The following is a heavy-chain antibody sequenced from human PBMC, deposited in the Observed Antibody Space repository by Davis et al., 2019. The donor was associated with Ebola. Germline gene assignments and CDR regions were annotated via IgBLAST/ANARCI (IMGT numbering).Heavy chain of an antibody. D-gene: IGHD4-17*01. CDR3: ARQRGYGDYVPADAFDI. CDR1: GYSFTSHW. Sequence: GESLKISCKGSGYSFTSHWIVWVRQLPGKGLECMGIIFPGDSDTRYSPSFQGQVTISADKSINTAYLQWSSLKASDTAMYYCARQRGYGDYVPADAFDIWGQGTIVTVSS. V-gene: IGHV5-51*01. J-gene: IGHJ3*02. CDR2: IFPGDSDT.